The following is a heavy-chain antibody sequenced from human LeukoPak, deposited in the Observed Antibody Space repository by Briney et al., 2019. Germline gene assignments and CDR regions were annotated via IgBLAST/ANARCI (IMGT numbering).Heavy chain of an antibody. CDR2: IKTDGSEK. Sequence: PGGSLRLSCAASEFSLSSYWMAWVRQAPGKGLEWVANIKTDGSEKFSADSVKGRFTISRDNAKNSLYLQMNSLRAEDTAVYYCARVKGSYCSDYWGQGTLVTVSS. D-gene: IGHD1-26*01. CDR1: EFSLSSYW. V-gene: IGHV3-7*03. CDR3: ARVKGSYCSDY. J-gene: IGHJ4*02.